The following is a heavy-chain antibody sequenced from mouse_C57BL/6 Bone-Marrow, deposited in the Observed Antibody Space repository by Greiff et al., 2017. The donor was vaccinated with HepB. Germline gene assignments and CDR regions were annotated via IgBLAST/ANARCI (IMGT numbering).Heavy chain of an antibody. Sequence: EVQLVESGGGLVQSGRSLRLSCATSGFTFSDFYMEWVRQAPGKGLEWIAASRNKANDYTTEYSASVKGRFIVSRDTSQSILYLQMNALRAEDTAIYYCARSTGDYYFDYWGQGTTLTVSS. J-gene: IGHJ2*01. CDR1: GFTFSDFY. D-gene: IGHD4-1*02. V-gene: IGHV7-1*01. CDR3: ARSTGDYYFDY. CDR2: SRNKANDYTT.